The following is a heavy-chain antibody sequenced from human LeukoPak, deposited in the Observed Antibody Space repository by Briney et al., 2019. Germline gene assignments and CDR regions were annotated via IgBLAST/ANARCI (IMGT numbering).Heavy chain of an antibody. CDR3: AKDRDSRRQPLCPFDY. V-gene: IGHV3-23*01. J-gene: IGHJ4*02. CDR2: ISGSGGST. Sequence: GGSLRLSCAASGFTFSSYAMSWVRQAPGKGLEWVSAISGSGGSTYYADSVKGRFTISRDNSKNTLYLQMNSLRAEDTAVYYCAKDRDSRRQPLCPFDYWGQGTLVTVSS. CDR1: GFTFSSYA. D-gene: IGHD2/OR15-2a*01.